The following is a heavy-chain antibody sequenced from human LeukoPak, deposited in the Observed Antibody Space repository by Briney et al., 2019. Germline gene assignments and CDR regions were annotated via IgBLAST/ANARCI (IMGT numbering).Heavy chain of an antibody. CDR1: GASISGSGYN. D-gene: IGHD6-13*01. CDR3: ARPPGIAAAWFDP. J-gene: IGHJ5*02. V-gene: IGHV4-39*01. Sequence: SETLSLTCTVSGASISGSGYNWGWIRQPPGKGLEWIGSFDNSGSTYYNPSLKSRVTISVDTSKDQFSLKLTSVTAADTAGYYCARPPGIAAAWFDPWGQGTLVTVSS. CDR2: FDNSGST.